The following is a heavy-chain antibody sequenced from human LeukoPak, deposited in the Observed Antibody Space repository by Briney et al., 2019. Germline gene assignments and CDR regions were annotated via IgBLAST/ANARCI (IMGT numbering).Heavy chain of an antibody. Sequence: GASVKVSCKVSGYTLTELSMHWVRQAPGKGLEWMGGFDPEDGETIYAQKFQGRVTMTEDTSTDTAYMELSSLRPEDTAVYYCATSARGMTTIDYWGQGTLVTVSS. CDR2: FDPEDGET. D-gene: IGHD4-17*01. V-gene: IGHV1-24*01. J-gene: IGHJ4*02. CDR1: GYTLTELS. CDR3: ATSARGMTTIDY.